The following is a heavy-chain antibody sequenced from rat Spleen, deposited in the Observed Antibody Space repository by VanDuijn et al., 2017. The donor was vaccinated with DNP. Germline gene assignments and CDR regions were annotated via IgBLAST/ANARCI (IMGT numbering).Heavy chain of an antibody. Sequence: EVQLVESDGGLVQPGRSLKLSCAASGFTFSDYYMAWVRQAPTKGLEWVATISYDGSSTYYRDSVKGRFTISRDNAKSTLYLQMDSLRSEDTATYYCARPSNVDYWGQGVMVTVSS. J-gene: IGHJ2*01. CDR1: GFTFSDYY. CDR2: ISYDGSST. CDR3: ARPSNVDY. D-gene: IGHD3-4*01. V-gene: IGHV5-29*01.